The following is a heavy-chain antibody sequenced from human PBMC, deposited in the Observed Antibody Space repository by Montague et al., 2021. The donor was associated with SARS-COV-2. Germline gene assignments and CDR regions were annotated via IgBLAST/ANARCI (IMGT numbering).Heavy chain of an antibody. Sequence: SETLSLTCAVNSSSFLPYYWSWIRQPPGGGPELIWKVKPYGNAFHHPSPNSRVTISVSTSSSQFSLRLTSVTAADTAVYYCVKNDGPFGMDVWGQGTTVTVSS. D-gene: IGHD5-24*01. CDR2: VKPYGNA. J-gene: IGHJ6*02. CDR1: SSSFLPYY. CDR3: VKNDGPFGMDV. V-gene: IGHV4-34*01.